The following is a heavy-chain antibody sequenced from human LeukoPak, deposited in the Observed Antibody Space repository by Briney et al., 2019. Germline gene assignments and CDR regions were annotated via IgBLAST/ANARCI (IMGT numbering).Heavy chain of an antibody. J-gene: IGHJ4*02. V-gene: IGHV3-23*01. CDR3: AKDPDSSGWYVMDY. D-gene: IGHD6-19*01. CDR1: GFTFSSYA. CDR2: MSGSGGST. Sequence: GGSLRLSCGVSGFTFSSYAMSWVRQAPGKGLEWVSSMSGSGGSTYYADSVKGRFTISRDNSKNTLYLQMNSLRAEDTAVYYCAKDPDSSGWYVMDYWGQGTLVTVSS.